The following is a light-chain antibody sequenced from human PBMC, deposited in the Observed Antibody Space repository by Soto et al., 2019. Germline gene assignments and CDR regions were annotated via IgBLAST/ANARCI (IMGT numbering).Light chain of an antibody. CDR2: GTS. CDR1: RSVSDTL. V-gene: IGKV3-20*01. J-gene: IGKJ1*01. CDR3: QHYGDSSWT. Sequence: EIVLTQSPGTLSLSPGERATLSCRADRSVSDTLLTRFQQKPGQAPRLLIFGTSNRAPGIPDRFTSSGSGTDFTLTISRLEPADFAVYYCQHYGDSSWTFGQGTKVEIK.